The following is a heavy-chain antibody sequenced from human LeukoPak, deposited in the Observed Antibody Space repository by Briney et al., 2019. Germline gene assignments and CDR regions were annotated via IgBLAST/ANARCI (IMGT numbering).Heavy chain of an antibody. J-gene: IGHJ6*02. CDR2: ISSGATTI. CDR1: GFTFSSYE. D-gene: IGHD5-24*01. Sequence: PGGSLRLSCAASGFTFSSYEMNWVRQAPGKGLEWVSYISSGATTIYYADSLRGRFTISRDNAKNSLYLQMNSLRAEDTAVYYCAKVLQYYYYGMDVWGQGTTVTVSS. V-gene: IGHV3-48*03. CDR3: AKVLQYYYYGMDV.